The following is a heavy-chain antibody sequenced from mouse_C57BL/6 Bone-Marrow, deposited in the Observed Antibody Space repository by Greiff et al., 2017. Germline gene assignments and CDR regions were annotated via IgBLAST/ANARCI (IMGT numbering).Heavy chain of an antibody. CDR2: ISGGGGNT. CDR1: GFTFSSYT. V-gene: IGHV5-9*01. D-gene: IGHD2-4*01. Sequence: EVKLVESGGGLVKPGGSLKLSCAASGFTFSSYTMSWVRQTPEKRLEWVATISGGGGNTYYPDSVKGRFTISRDNAKNTLYLQMSSLRSEDTALDYCARGSYDYDDGWYFDVWGTGTTVTVSS. CDR3: ARGSYDYDDGWYFDV. J-gene: IGHJ1*03.